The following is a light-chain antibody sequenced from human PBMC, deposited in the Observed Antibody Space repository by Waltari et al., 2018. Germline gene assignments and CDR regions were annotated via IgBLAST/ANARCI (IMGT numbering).Light chain of an antibody. Sequence: QSALTPPRSVSGSPGQSVTISCTGTSSDVGGYNYVPWYQQHPGKAPKLMIYDVSKRPSGVPDRFSGSKSGNTASLTISGLQAEDEADYYCCSYAGSFPHVVFGGGTKLTVL. CDR2: DVS. CDR3: CSYAGSFPHVV. V-gene: IGLV2-11*01. CDR1: SSDVGGYNY. J-gene: IGLJ2*01.